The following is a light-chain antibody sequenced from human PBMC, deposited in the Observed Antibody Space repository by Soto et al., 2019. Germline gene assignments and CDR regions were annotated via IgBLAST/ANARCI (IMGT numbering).Light chain of an antibody. CDR3: VAWDDSLNRPV. Sequence: QSVLTQAPSASGAPGQRVTMSCSGSSSNIGTNTVNWYQQLPGTPPKFLIYDNYRRPSGVPDRFSGSQSGTSASLAISGLQSEDEADYYCVAWDDSLNRPVFGGGTKLTVL. J-gene: IGLJ2*01. CDR1: SSNIGTNT. CDR2: DNY. V-gene: IGLV1-44*01.